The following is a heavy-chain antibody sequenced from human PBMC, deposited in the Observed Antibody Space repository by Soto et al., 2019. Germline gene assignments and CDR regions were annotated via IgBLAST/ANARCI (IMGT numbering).Heavy chain of an antibody. D-gene: IGHD2-15*01. CDR1: GDSVSSNSAT. V-gene: IGHV6-1*01. Sequence: SQTLSLTCAISGDSVSSNSATWSWIRQSPSRGLEWLGRTYYRSKWYNEYAVSVRSRITVNPDTSKNQSSLQLNSVTPADSAVYYCARKYVYSFDYWGQGTLVTVSS. CDR3: ARKYVYSFDY. J-gene: IGHJ4*02. CDR2: TYYRSKWYN.